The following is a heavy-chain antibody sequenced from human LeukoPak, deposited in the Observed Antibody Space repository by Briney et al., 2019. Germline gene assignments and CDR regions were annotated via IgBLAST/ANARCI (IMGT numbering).Heavy chain of an antibody. CDR1: GYTFTSYY. CDR3: ARVRGYSGYEGKALDY. D-gene: IGHD5-12*01. Sequence: ASVKVSCKASGYTFTSYYMHWVRQAPGQGLEGMGIINPSGGSTSYAQKFQGRVTMTRDTSTSTVYMELSSLRSEDTAVYYCARVRGYSGYEGKALDYWGQGTLVTVSS. V-gene: IGHV1-46*01. J-gene: IGHJ4*02. CDR2: INPSGGST.